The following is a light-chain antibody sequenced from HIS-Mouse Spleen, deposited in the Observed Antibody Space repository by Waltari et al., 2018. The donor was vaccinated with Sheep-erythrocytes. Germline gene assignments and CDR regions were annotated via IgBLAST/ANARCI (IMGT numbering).Light chain of an antibody. J-gene: IGLJ3*02. Sequence: QSALTQPASVSGSPGQSITISCTGTSSDVGRYNLVSWYQQHPAKAPRLMIYEGSKRHPRGSNRFSGSNSGNTASQTISGLQAEDDADYYCCSYAGSSTFVFGGGTKLTVL. CDR1: SSDVGRYNL. CDR3: CSYAGSSTFV. CDR2: EGS. V-gene: IGLV2-23*03.